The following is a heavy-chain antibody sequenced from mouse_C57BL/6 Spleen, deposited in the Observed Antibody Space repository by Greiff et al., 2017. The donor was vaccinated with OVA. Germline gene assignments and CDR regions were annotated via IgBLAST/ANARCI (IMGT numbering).Heavy chain of an antibody. CDR1: GYTFTSYW. V-gene: IGHV1-52*01. CDR3: ASGSLLREFDY. Sequence: VQLQQPGAELVRPGSSVKLSCKASGYTFTSYWMHWVKQRPIQGLEWIGNIDPSDSETNYNQKFKDKATLTVDKSSSTAYMQLSSLTSEDSAVYYCASGSLLREFDYWGQGTTLTVSS. J-gene: IGHJ2*01. CDR2: IDPSDSET. D-gene: IGHD1-2*01.